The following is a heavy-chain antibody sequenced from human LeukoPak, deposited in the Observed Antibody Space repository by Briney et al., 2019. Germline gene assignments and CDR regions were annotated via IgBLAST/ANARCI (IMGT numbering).Heavy chain of an antibody. J-gene: IGHJ4*02. CDR2: IYPGDSDT. V-gene: IGHV5-51*01. CDR3: ARWASHCSGGGWDHVY. CDR1: GYSFTTYW. Sequence: GESLKISCKGSGYSFTTYWIGWVRQMPGKGLEWMGIIYPGDSDTRYSPSFQGQVTISVDKSITTAYLQWSSLRASDTAMYYCARWASHCSGGGWDHVYWGQGTLVTVSS. D-gene: IGHD2-15*01.